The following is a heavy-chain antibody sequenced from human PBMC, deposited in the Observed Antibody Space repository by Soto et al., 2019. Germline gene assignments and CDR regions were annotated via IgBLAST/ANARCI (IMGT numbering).Heavy chain of an antibody. J-gene: IGHJ4*02. Sequence: SETLSLTCAVYGGSFSGYYWSWIRQPPGKGLEWIGEINHSGSTNYNPSLKSRVTISVDTSKNQFSLKLSSVTAADTAVYYCARHFKTRGYSYGYVDYWGQGTLVTVSS. V-gene: IGHV4-34*01. CDR3: ARHFKTRGYSYGYVDY. CDR1: GGSFSGYY. D-gene: IGHD5-18*01. CDR2: INHSGST.